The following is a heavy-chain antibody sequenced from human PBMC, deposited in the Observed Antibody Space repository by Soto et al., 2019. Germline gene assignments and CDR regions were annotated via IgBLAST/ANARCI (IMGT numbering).Heavy chain of an antibody. CDR2: VYNTGIT. Sequence: QVQLHESGPGLVKPSETLSLTCRVSGDSVDTRRLYWSWIRQRPGGGLEWLGFVYNTGITNFDPSLEGRVAFSVDTSQNLFSLTLTSVTIADTAIYYCARGRGDVHYYFDTWGPGTPVTVSS. CDR3: ARGRGDVHYYFDT. V-gene: IGHV4-61*03. J-gene: IGHJ4*02. CDR1: GDSVDTRRLY. D-gene: IGHD3-16*01.